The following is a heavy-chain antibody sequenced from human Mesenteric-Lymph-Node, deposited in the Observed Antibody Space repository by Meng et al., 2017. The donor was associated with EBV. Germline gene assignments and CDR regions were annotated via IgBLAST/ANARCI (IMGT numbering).Heavy chain of an antibody. V-gene: IGHV4-61*01. D-gene: IGHD3-16*01. Sequence: VQLQGPGPGLVRPSDTLSLTCTVSGASGSGSTYWWTWIRQPPGKGLEWIGYIYYSGRTNYSPSLKSRVTISVDTSKNQFSLKLTSVTAADTALYYCATGGILGGFGTWGQGALVTVSS. CDR3: ATGGILGGFGT. CDR2: IYYSGRT. J-gene: IGHJ5*02. CDR1: GASGSGSTYW.